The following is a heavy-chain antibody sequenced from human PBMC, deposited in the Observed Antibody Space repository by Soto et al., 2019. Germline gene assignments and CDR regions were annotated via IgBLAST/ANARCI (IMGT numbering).Heavy chain of an antibody. J-gene: IGHJ4*02. D-gene: IGHD1-26*01. V-gene: IGHV3-21*01. Sequence: PGGSLRLSCAASGFTFSSYSMNWVRQAPGKGLEWVSSISSSSSYIYYADSVKGRFTISRDNAKNSLYLQMNSLRAEDTAVYYWASLPGERQTQKKPAQPIDKWGQGPLVTVS. CDR3: ASLPGERQTQKKPAQPIDK. CDR2: ISSSSSYI. CDR1: GFTFSSYS.